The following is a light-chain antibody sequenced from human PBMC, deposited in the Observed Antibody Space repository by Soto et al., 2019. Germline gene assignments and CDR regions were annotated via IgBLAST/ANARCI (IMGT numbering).Light chain of an antibody. Sequence: EIVLTQSPATLSVSPGERVILSCRASQSVDISLAWYQQKPGQAPRPLIYGASTRATDMPGTFSGRGSGTEFTLTITSLRPEDFGVYYCQQYRSWPRTFGQGTRWIS. V-gene: IGKV3-15*01. CDR1: QSVDIS. CDR3: QQYRSWPRT. J-gene: IGKJ1*01. CDR2: GAS.